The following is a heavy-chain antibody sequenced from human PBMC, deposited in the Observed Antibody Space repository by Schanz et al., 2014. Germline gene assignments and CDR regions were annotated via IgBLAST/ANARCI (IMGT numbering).Heavy chain of an antibody. J-gene: IGHJ4*02. Sequence: QVQLVQSGAEVKKPGASVKVSCKASGYTFTSYGISWVRQAPGQGLEWMGWISPYNGNTNYAQKLQGRVTMTADTSTSTAYMDLRSLRSGDTAVYYGARDQSPYTNSSDVRHFDYWGQGSLITVSS. D-gene: IGHD6-6*01. CDR3: ARDQSPYTNSSDVRHFDY. V-gene: IGHV1-18*01. CDR1: GYTFTSYG. CDR2: ISPYNGNT.